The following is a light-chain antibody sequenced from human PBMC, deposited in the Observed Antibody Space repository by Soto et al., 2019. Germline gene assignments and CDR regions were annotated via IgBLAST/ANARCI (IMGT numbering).Light chain of an antibody. CDR1: QRVGTNY. V-gene: IGKV3-20*01. CDR3: QQHETLIT. J-gene: IGKJ5*01. CDR2: GAA. Sequence: IVLTQSPGTLSLAPGETATLSCRASQRVGTNYLAWFQQKPGQSTRLIYGAASRATGIPDRLSGSGSGTEFTLTISRMEPEDFAVDDCQQHETLITFGQGTRLEIK.